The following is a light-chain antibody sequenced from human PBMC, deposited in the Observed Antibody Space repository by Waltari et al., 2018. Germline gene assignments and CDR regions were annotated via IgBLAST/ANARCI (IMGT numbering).Light chain of an antibody. V-gene: IGLV2-23*01. CDR2: ADT. J-gene: IGLJ3*02. CDR1: SSAVGSYNL. CDR3: CSYAASTISWV. Sequence: QSALTQPASVSESPGQSITISCTGTSSAVGSYNLVSWYQQHPGKAPKLNIYADTKRPSGVSNRFSGSKSGNTASLTISGLQAEDEADYYCCSYAASTISWVFGGGTKLTVL.